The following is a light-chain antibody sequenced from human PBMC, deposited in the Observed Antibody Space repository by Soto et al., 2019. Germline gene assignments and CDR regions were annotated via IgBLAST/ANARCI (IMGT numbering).Light chain of an antibody. J-gene: IGLJ1*01. CDR1: SSDVGDYKY. CDR2: EVS. CDR3: SSYTTIFTYV. Sequence: QSVRTQPASVSGSPGQSITISCTGTSSDVGDYKYVSWYQQHPGKAPKLVISEVSNRPSGISNRFSGSKFGNTASLTISGLQAEDEADYYCSSYTTIFTYVFGTGTKVTVL. V-gene: IGLV2-14*01.